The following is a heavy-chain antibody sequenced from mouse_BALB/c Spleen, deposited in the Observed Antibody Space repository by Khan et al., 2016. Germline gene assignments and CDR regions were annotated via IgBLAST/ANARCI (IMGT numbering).Heavy chain of an antibody. J-gene: IGHJ1*01. CDR3: ARSRYYYGSSRDFDV. CDR2: INTYSGES. D-gene: IGHD1-1*01. V-gene: IGHV9-3-1*01. Sequence: QIQLVQSGPELKKPGKTVKISCKASGFTFTNYGMNWVKQAPGKGLKWMGWINTYSGESTYADDFKGRFTFSLETSANTAYLQINNLKNEDTATYCCARSRYYYGSSRDFDVWGAGTTVTVSS. CDR1: GFTFTNYG.